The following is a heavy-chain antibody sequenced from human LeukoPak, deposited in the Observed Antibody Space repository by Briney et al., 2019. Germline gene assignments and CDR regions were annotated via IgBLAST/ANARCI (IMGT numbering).Heavy chain of an antibody. CDR2: IYSGGTT. D-gene: IGHD1-26*01. Sequence: GGSLRLSCAASGFTVSSNYMSWVRQAPGQGLEWVSVIYSGGTTYYADSVRGRFTISRDNSKNTLYLQMNSLRAEDTAVYYCARWISGSSSYFDYWGQGTLVTVSS. J-gene: IGHJ4*02. V-gene: IGHV3-66*01. CDR1: GFTVSSNY. CDR3: ARWISGSSSYFDY.